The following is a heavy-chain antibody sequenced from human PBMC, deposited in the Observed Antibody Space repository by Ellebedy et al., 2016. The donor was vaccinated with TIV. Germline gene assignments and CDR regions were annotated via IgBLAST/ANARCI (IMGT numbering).Heavy chain of an antibody. CDR2: IKQDGSEK. D-gene: IGHD4-17*01. CDR1: GFTFSSDW. Sequence: GESLKISCAASGFTFSSDWMSWVRQAPGKGLEWVANIKQDGSEKYYLDSVKGRFTISRDNAKNSLYLQMNSLRAEDTAVYYCARGEETYGMGYFDYWGQGTLVTVSS. CDR3: ARGEETYGMGYFDY. J-gene: IGHJ4*02. V-gene: IGHV3-7*01.